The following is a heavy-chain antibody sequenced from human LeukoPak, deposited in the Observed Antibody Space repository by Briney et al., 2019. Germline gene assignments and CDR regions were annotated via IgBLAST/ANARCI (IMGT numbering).Heavy chain of an antibody. Sequence: ATVKVSCKASGYTFTGYYMHWVRQAPGQGLEWMRWINPNSGGTNYAQKFQGRVTMTRDTSISTAYMELSRLRSDDTAVYYCARDRVFGVEKPYYYYYMDVWGKGTTVIVSS. D-gene: IGHD3-3*01. CDR2: INPNSGGT. CDR3: ARDRVFGVEKPYYYYYMDV. CDR1: GYTFTGYY. J-gene: IGHJ6*03. V-gene: IGHV1-2*02.